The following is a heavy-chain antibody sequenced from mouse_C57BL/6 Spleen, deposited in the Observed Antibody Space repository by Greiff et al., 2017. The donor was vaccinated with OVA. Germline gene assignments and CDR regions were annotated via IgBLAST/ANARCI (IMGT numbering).Heavy chain of an antibody. Sequence: VQLQQSGPELVKPGASVKISCKASGYSFTSYYIHWVKQRPGQGLEWIGWIYPGSGNTKYNEKFKGKATLTADTSSSTAYMQLSSLTSEDSAVYYCARRYGSSYRYFDVWGTGTTVTVSS. CDR2: IYPGSGNT. V-gene: IGHV1-66*01. D-gene: IGHD1-1*01. CDR1: GYSFTSYY. J-gene: IGHJ1*03. CDR3: ARRYGSSYRYFDV.